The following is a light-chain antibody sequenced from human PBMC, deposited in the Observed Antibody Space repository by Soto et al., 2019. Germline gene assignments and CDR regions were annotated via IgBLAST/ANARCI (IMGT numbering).Light chain of an antibody. V-gene: IGKV3D-15*01. CDR1: QSVSSN. CDR2: GAS. J-gene: IGKJ1*01. CDR3: QQYNNWPRT. Sequence: EIVMTHSPATLSVSPGERATLSFSASQSVSSNLAWYQQKPGQAPRLLIYGASSRATGIPDRFSGSGSGTDFTLTISRLEPEDFAVYYCQQYNNWPRTFGQGTKVDIK.